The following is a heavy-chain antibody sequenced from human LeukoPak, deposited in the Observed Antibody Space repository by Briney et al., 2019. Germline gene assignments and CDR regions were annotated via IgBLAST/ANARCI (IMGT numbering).Heavy chain of an antibody. CDR1: GGSISSYY. D-gene: IGHD3-22*01. Sequence: SETLSLTCTVSGGSISSYYWSWIRQPPGKGLEWIGYIYYSGSTNYNPSLKSRVTISVDTSKNQFSLKLSSVTAADTAVYYCAREEYYYDSSGYWPPRFDYWGQGTLVTVSS. CDR2: IYYSGST. V-gene: IGHV4-59*01. CDR3: AREEYYYDSSGYWPPRFDY. J-gene: IGHJ4*02.